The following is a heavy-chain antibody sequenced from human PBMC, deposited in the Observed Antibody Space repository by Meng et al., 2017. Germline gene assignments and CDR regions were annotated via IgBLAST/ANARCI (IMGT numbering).Heavy chain of an antibody. CDR3: ARVPTYYYDSSGYYLFDY. D-gene: IGHD3-22*01. J-gene: IGHJ4*02. CDR1: GGSFSGYY. V-gene: IGHV4-34*01. Sequence: QVPLQRWGDGLLKPSETLSLTCAVYGGSFSGYYWSWIRQPPGKGLEWIGEINHSGSTNYNPSLKSRVTISVDTSKNQFSLKLSSVTAADTAVYYCARVPTYYYDSSGYYLFDYWGQGTLVTVSS. CDR2: INHSGST.